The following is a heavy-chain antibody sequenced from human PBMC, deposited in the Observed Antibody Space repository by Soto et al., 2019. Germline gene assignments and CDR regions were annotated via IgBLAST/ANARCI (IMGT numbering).Heavy chain of an antibody. Sequence: VPLLESGGGLVQPGGSLRLSCVGSGFSFVSYGMNWVRQAPGKGLEWVSGISGSGSTTNYADSVKGRFTISRDNSKNTVYLQLNSLRAEDTAVYYCVKESSGWYDGYFEYWGQGRLVTVSS. V-gene: IGHV3-23*01. CDR1: GFSFVSYG. CDR2: ISGSGSTT. J-gene: IGHJ4*02. CDR3: VKESSGWYDGYFEY. D-gene: IGHD6-19*01.